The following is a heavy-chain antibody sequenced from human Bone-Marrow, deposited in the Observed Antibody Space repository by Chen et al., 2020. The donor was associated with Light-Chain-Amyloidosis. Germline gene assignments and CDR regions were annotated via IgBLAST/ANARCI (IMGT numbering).Heavy chain of an antibody. Sequence: EVQLVESGGGLLQRGGSLRLSCAASGFAFSSYAMSWVRQAPGKGLEWVATISGRGGSRYYGDSVKGRLTISRDNSKNALFEKMNSRRAEDTAVYYCAKDISYDDILPGYPADAFDIWGQGTMVTVSS. J-gene: IGHJ3*02. CDR2: ISGRGGSR. CDR3: AKDISYDDILPGYPADAFDI. D-gene: IGHD3-9*01. V-gene: IGHV3-23*04. CDR1: GFAFSSYA.